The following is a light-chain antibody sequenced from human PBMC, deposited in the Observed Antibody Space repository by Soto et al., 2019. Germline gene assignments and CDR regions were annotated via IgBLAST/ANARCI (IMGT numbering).Light chain of an antibody. CDR3: MQFAHFPRT. Sequence: DVVLTQTPLSSPVTLGQPASISCRSSQSLVYSDGNTYLSWLQQRPGQPPRLLIYQISNRFSGVPDRFSGSGAGTDFTLKISRVEAEYVGVYYCMQFAHFPRTFGQGTKVEI. CDR1: QSLVYSDGNTY. J-gene: IGKJ1*01. CDR2: QIS. V-gene: IGKV2-24*01.